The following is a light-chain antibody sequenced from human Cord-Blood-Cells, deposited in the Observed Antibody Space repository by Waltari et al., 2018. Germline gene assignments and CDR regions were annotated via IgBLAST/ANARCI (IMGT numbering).Light chain of an antibody. CDR1: SSDVGGYNY. J-gene: IGLJ1*01. Sequence: QSALTQPASVSGSPGQSITLSCTGTSSDVGGYNYASWYQQHPGKAPKLMIYDVSNRPSGVSNHFSGSKSGNTASLTISGLQAEDEADYYCSSYTSSSTLYVFGTGTKVTVL. CDR2: DVS. CDR3: SSYTSSSTLYV. V-gene: IGLV2-14*01.